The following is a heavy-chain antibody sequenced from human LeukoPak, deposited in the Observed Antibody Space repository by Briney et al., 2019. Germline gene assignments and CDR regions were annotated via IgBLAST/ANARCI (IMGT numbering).Heavy chain of an antibody. CDR1: GFTFSSDS. D-gene: IGHD4-17*01. V-gene: IGHV3-21*01. Sequence: GGSLRLSCAASGFTFSSDSMNWVRQAPGKGLEWVSSISSSSSYIYYADSVKGRFTISRDNAKNSLYLQMNSLRAEDTAVYYCARLTVTTFSDRFDPWGQGTLVTVSS. CDR3: ARLTVTTFSDRFDP. J-gene: IGHJ5*02. CDR2: ISSSSSYI.